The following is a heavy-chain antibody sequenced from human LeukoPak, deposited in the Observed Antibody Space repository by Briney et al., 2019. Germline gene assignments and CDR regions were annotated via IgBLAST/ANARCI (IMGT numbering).Heavy chain of an antibody. CDR2: ISSSSSYI. V-gene: IGHV3-21*01. Sequence: GGSLRLSCAASGFTFSSYSMNWVRQAPGKGLEWVSSISSSSSYIYYADSVKGRFTISRDNAKNSLYLQMNSLRAEDTAVYYCASIQEWFWETTRDAFDIWGQGTMVTVSS. D-gene: IGHD3-10*01. CDR1: GFTFSSYS. CDR3: ASIQEWFWETTRDAFDI. J-gene: IGHJ3*02.